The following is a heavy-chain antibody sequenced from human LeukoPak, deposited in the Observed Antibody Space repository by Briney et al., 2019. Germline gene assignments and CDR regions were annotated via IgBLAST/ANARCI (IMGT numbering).Heavy chain of an antibody. V-gene: IGHV4-34*01. J-gene: IGHJ3*02. CDR2: INHNSST. CDR3: ARVYYYDSSGYDYYARYDAFDI. Sequence: PSETLSLTCAAYGGSFSGYYWSWIRQPPGKGLEWIGVINHNSSTNYNPSLKSRVTISVDTSKNNFYLKLSSVTAADTAVYYCARVYYYDSSGYDYYARYDAFDIWGQGTMVTVSS. CDR1: GGSFSGYY. D-gene: IGHD3-22*01.